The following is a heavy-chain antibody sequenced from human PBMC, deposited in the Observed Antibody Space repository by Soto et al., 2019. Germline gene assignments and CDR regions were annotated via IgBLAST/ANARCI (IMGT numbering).Heavy chain of an antibody. V-gene: IGHV4-39*01. CDR3: ARHPMVRDFDWLLYYDS. CDR2: LYYSGST. Sequence: SETLSLTCTVSGGSITNSNYYWGWIRQPPGQGQEWIGSLYYSGSTYYNPSLKSRVTVSVDTSKNQFSLKLRSVTAADTAVYYCARHPMVRDFDWLLYYDSWGQGTLVTVSS. D-gene: IGHD3-9*01. CDR1: GGSITNSNYY. J-gene: IGHJ4*02.